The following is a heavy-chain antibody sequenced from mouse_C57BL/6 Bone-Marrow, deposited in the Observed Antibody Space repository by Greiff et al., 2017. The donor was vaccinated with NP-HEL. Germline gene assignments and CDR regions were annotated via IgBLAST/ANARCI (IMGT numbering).Heavy chain of an antibody. CDR1: GFTFSSYA. D-gene: IGHD1-1*01. CDR2: ISAGGSYT. CDR3: ARGSGRITRFAY. J-gene: IGHJ3*01. V-gene: IGHV5-4*03. Sequence: EVKLVESGGGLVKPGGSLKLSCAASGFTFSSYAMSWVRQTPEKRLEWVATISAGGSYTYYPDNVKGRFTISRDNAKNNLYLQMSHLKSEDTAMYYCARGSGRITRFAYWGQGTLVTVSA.